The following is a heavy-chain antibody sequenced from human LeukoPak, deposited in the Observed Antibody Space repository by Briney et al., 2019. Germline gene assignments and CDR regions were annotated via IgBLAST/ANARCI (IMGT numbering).Heavy chain of an antibody. D-gene: IGHD3-9*01. CDR2: ISSSSSYI. Sequence: GGSLRLSCAASGFTFSSYSMNWVRQAPGKGLEWVSSISSSSSYIYYADSVKGRFIISRDNAKNSLYLQMNSLRAEDTAVYYCANSPYDILTVPFDYWGQGTLVTVSS. V-gene: IGHV3-21*01. J-gene: IGHJ4*02. CDR1: GFTFSSYS. CDR3: ANSPYDILTVPFDY.